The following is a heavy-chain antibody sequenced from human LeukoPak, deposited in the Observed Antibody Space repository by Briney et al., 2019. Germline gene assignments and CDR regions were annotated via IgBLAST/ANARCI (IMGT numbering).Heavy chain of an antibody. J-gene: IGHJ3*02. CDR3: ARSPPRWLQLDHDAFDI. D-gene: IGHD5-24*01. Sequence: PSQTLSLTCTVSGGSISSGDYYWSWIRQPPGKGLEWIGYIYYSGSTYYNPSLKSRVTISVDTSKNQFSLKLSSVTAADTAVYYCARSPPRWLQLDHDAFDIWGQGTMVTVSS. CDR1: GGSISSGDYY. CDR2: IYYSGST. V-gene: IGHV4-30-4*08.